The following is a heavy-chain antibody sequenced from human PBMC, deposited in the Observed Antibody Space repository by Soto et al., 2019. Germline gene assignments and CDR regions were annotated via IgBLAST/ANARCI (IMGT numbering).Heavy chain of an antibody. J-gene: IGHJ6*02. Sequence: QVQLQASGPGLVKPSDTLSLTCTVSGDSIGTYTWGWIRQPPGRRLGWIGYIYSNGGTSYNPALKSRVTISADTSTKQCSLRLRSVTAADTAVYYCVRQGIGALHGLVDVWGQGTTVTVSS. V-gene: IGHV4-59*08. D-gene: IGHD1-26*01. CDR2: IYSNGGT. CDR3: VRQGIGALHGLVDV. CDR1: GDSIGTYT.